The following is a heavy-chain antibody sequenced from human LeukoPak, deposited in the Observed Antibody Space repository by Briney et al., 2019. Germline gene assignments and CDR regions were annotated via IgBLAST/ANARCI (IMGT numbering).Heavy chain of an antibody. V-gene: IGHV3-7*03. CDR2: IKQDGSEQ. D-gene: IGHD3-16*01. CDR3: ARGGGNFHY. CDR1: GFTFSTFW. J-gene: IGHJ4*02. Sequence: GGSLRLSCAASGFTFSTFWTSWVRQAPGKGLEWVANIKQDGSEQYYVDSVRGRFTISRDNAKNSLYLQMNSLRAEDTAVYYCARGGGNFHYWGQGTLVTVSS.